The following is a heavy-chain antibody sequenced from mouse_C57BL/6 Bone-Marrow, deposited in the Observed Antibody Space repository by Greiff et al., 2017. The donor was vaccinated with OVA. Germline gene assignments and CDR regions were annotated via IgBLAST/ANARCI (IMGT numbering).Heavy chain of an antibody. CDR2: ISDGGSYT. CDR1: GFTFSSYA. CDR3: AREGDSNYGDY. Sequence: DVKLVESGGGLVKPGGSLKLSCAASGFTFSSYAMSWVRQTPEKRLEWVATISDGGSYTYYPDNVKGRFTISRDNAKNNLYLQMSHLKSEDTAMYYCAREGDSNYGDYWGQGTSVTVSS. V-gene: IGHV5-4*01. D-gene: IGHD2-5*01. J-gene: IGHJ4*01.